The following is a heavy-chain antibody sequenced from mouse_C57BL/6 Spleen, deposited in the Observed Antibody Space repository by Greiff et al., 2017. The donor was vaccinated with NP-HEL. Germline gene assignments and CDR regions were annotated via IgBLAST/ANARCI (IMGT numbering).Heavy chain of an antibody. CDR2: INPSTGGT. V-gene: IGHV1-42*01. CDR3: ARSSQAKDY. J-gene: IGHJ2*01. Sequence: EVQLQQSGPELVKPGASVKISCKASGYSFTGYYMNWVKQSPEKSLEWIGEINPSTGGTTYNQKFKAKATLTVDKSSSTAYMQLKSLTSEDSAVYYCARSSQAKDYWGQSTTLTVSS. CDR1: GYSFTGYY. D-gene: IGHD3-2*02.